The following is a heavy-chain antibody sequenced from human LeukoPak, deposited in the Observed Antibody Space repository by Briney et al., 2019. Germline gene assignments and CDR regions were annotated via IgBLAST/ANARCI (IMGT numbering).Heavy chain of an antibody. Sequence: GGSLRLTCTGSGFTFSNYRMNWVRQAPGKGLEWISYSNAAGSPVSYAESVQGRFTISRDNAKNSLYLEMNSLRDDDTAVYYCARDRSLSVAGTFDFWGQGSLVTVSS. CDR1: GFTFSNYR. J-gene: IGHJ4*02. CDR3: ARDRSLSVAGTFDF. D-gene: IGHD6-19*01. CDR2: SNAAGSPV. V-gene: IGHV3-48*02.